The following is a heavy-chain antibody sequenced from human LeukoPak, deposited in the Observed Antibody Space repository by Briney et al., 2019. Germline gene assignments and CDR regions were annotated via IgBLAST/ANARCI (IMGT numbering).Heavy chain of an antibody. J-gene: IGHJ5*02. CDR2: ISHDVTNK. D-gene: IGHD2-2*01. CDR3: AKDERRLRVVPAAT. CDR1: GFTFSDYT. V-gene: IGHV3-30-3*01. Sequence: GRSLRLSCAASGFTFSDYTIHWVRQAPGKGLEWVAVISHDVTNKFYADSVKGRFTIFRDNSKNTLYLQMNSLRAEDTAVYYCAKDERRLRVVPAATWGQGTLVTVSS.